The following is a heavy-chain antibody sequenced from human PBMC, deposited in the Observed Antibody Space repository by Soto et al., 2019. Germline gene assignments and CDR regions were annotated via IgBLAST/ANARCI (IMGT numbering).Heavy chain of an antibody. D-gene: IGHD6-6*01. V-gene: IGHV1-24*01. Sequence: ASVKVSCKVSGYTLTELSMRWVRQAPGKGLEWMGGFDPEDGETIYAQKFQGRVTMTEDTSTDTAYMELSSLRSEDTAVYYCATDSSSLSYYYYYGMDVWGQGTTVTVSS. J-gene: IGHJ6*02. CDR3: ATDSSSLSYYYYYGMDV. CDR1: GYTLTELS. CDR2: FDPEDGET.